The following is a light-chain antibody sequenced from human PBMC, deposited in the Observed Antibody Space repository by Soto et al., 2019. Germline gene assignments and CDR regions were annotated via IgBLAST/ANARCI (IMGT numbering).Light chain of an antibody. CDR3: QLYGSSPLYT. CDR2: GAS. Sequence: EIGLTQSPGTLSLSPGERATLSCRASQSVSSSYLAWYQQKPGQAPRLVIYGASSRATGIPDRFSGSGSGTDFTLTISRLEPEDFAVYYCQLYGSSPLYTFGQGTKLEIK. J-gene: IGKJ2*01. V-gene: IGKV3-20*01. CDR1: QSVSSSY.